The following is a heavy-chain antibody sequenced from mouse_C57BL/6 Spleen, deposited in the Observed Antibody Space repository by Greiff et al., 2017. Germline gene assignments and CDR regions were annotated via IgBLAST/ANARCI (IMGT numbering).Heavy chain of an antibody. CDR3: AGQRDDDDPSWFAY. V-gene: IGHV1-18*01. J-gene: IGHJ3*01. Sequence: VQLQQSGPELVKPGASVKIPCKASGYTFTDYNLDWVKQSHRKSLEWIGDITPNNGGTIYNQTFKSKATLTVDKSSSTADMAHRSLTSEDTAVYYCAGQRDDDDPSWFAYWGQGTLVTVSA. CDR1: GYTFTDYN. CDR2: ITPNNGGT. D-gene: IGHD2-4*01.